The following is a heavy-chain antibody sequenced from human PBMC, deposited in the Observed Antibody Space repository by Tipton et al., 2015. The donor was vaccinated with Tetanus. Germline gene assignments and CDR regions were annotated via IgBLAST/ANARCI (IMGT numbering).Heavy chain of an antibody. D-gene: IGHD3-3*01. CDR1: GGSVRSGSYS. CDR2: ISYSGST. J-gene: IGHJ4*02. Sequence: TLSLTCTVSGGSVRSGSYSWNWIRQPPGKGLEWIGYISYSGSTNSNYSLKSRITISQDTSKNQFSLKLTSVTAADTAVYYCARANYDFPKKGPFDSWGQGTLAIVSS. V-gene: IGHV4-61*01. CDR3: ARANYDFPKKGPFDS.